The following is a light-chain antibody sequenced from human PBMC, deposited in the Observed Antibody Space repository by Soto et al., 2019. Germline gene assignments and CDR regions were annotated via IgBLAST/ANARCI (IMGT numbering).Light chain of an antibody. J-gene: IGLJ2*01. CDR1: SSNIGSNH. CDR2: RNN. V-gene: IGLV1-47*01. Sequence: QPVLTQPPSASGTPGQTVTISCSGSSSNIGSNHVYWYQQFPGTAPKLLIYRNNQRPSGVPDRFSGSKSGTSASLAISGLRSEDEADYYCAAWDDTLSGHVVFGGGTKLTVL. CDR3: AAWDDTLSGHVV.